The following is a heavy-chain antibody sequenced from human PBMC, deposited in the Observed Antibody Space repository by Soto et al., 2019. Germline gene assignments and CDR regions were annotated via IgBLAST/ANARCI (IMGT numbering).Heavy chain of an antibody. V-gene: IGHV3-23*01. Sequence: GGSLRLSCAASGFTFSSYAMSWVRQAPGKGLEWVSAISGSGGSTYYADSVKGRFTISRDNSKNTLYLQMNSLRAEDTAVYYCAKDRGGSPVPGKDDYWGQGTLVTVSS. CDR3: AKDRGGSPVPGKDDY. CDR2: ISGSGGST. D-gene: IGHD2-15*01. J-gene: IGHJ4*02. CDR1: GFTFSSYA.